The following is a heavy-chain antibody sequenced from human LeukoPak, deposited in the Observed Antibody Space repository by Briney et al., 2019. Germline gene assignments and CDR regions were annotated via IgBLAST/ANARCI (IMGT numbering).Heavy chain of an antibody. CDR3: ARETGYSYGYGYYYYYYMDV. CDR1: GFSFSSNW. D-gene: IGHD5-18*01. Sequence: GSLRLSCAASGFSFSSNWMSWVRQAPGKGLEWVANIKQDGSEKYYVDSVKGRFTISRDNAKNSLYLQMNSPRAEDTAVYYCARETGYSYGYGYYYYYYMDVWGKGTTVTVSS. J-gene: IGHJ6*03. V-gene: IGHV3-7*01. CDR2: IKQDGSEK.